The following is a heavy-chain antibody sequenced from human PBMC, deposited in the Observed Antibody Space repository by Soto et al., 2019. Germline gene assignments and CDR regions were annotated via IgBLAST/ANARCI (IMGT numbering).Heavy chain of an antibody. CDR2: INHSGST. D-gene: IGHD3-16*01. V-gene: IGHV4-34*01. CDR1: GESFSGYY. Sequence: QVQLQQWGAGLLKPSETLSLTCADYGESFSGYYWSWIRQPPGKGLEWIGEINHSGSTNYNPSLKSRVTISVDTSKNQFSLKLSSVTAADTAVYYCARGRYRRGGGFDPWGQGTLVTVSS. CDR3: ARGRYRRGGGFDP. J-gene: IGHJ5*02.